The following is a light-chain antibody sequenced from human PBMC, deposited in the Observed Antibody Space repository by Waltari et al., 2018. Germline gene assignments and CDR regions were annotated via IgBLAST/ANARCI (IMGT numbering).Light chain of an antibody. V-gene: IGLV2-14*01. Sequence: QSALTQPASVSGSPGQSITISCTGTSSAVGGYNYVSWYQQHPGKAPKLMIYDVSNRPSGVSYRFSGSKSGNTASLTISGLQAEDEADYYCSSYTSSSTLDVVFGGGTKVTVL. J-gene: IGLJ2*01. CDR1: SSAVGGYNY. CDR3: SSYTSSSTLDVV. CDR2: DVS.